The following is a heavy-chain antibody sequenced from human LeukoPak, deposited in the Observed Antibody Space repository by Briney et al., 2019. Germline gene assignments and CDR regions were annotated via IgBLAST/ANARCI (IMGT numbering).Heavy chain of an antibody. D-gene: IGHD6-13*01. Sequence: PGGSLRLSCAASGFTFSSYSMNWVRQASGKGLEWVGRIRSKANSYATAYAASVKGRFTISRDDSKNTAYLQMNSLKTEDTAVYYCTRLPPTYSSTPYWGQGTLVTVSS. CDR3: TRLPPTYSSTPY. J-gene: IGHJ4*02. V-gene: IGHV3-73*01. CDR1: GFTFSSYS. CDR2: IRSKANSYAT.